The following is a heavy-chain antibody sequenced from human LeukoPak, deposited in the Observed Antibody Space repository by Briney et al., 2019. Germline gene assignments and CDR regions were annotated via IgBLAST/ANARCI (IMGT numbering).Heavy chain of an antibody. CDR1: GGSISSGGYY. D-gene: IGHD3-3*01. Sequence: SETLSLTCAVSGGSISSGGYYWSWIRQPPGKGLEWIGYIYHSASTYYNPSLKSRVTISVDTSKNQFSLKLSSVTAADTAVYYCARDGFPIFGVVDLWGRGTLVTVSS. V-gene: IGHV4-30-2*01. CDR3: ARDGFPIFGVVDL. J-gene: IGHJ2*01. CDR2: IYHSAST.